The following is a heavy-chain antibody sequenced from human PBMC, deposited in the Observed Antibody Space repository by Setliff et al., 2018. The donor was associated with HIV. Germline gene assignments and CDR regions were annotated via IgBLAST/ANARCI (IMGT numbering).Heavy chain of an antibody. D-gene: IGHD6-19*01. CDR3: VRGPQWLVQKGRVYYFDY. V-gene: IGHV4-61*02. J-gene: IGHJ4*02. Sequence: SETLSLTCTVSGGSISSGSYYWSWIRQPAGKGLEWIGRIYTSGSTNYNPSLKSLVTISVDTSKNQFSLKLSSVTAADTAVYFCVRGPQWLVQKGRVYYFDYWGQGALVTVSS. CDR2: IYTSGST. CDR1: GGSISSGSYY.